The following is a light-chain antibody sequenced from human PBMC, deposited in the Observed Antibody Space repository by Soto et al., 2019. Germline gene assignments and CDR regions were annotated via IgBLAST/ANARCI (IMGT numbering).Light chain of an antibody. Sequence: EIVMTQSPATLSVSPGERATLSCRASQSVSSNLVWYQQKPGQAPRLLIYGASTRATGIPARFSGSGSGTEFTLTINGLQSEDFAVYYCQQYNNWVTFGGGTKVDIK. CDR3: QQYNNWVT. J-gene: IGKJ4*01. V-gene: IGKV3-15*01. CDR1: QSVSSN. CDR2: GAS.